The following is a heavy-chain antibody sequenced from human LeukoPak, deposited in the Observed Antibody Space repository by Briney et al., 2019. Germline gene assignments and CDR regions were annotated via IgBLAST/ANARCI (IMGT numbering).Heavy chain of an antibody. CDR3: ARFELERRSAFDY. D-gene: IGHD1-1*01. Sequence: SETLSLTCTVSGGSISSYYWSWIRQPPGKGLEWIGYIYYSGSTNYNPSLKSRVTISVDTPKNQFSLKLSSVTAADTAVYYCARFELERRSAFDYWGQGTLVTVSS. J-gene: IGHJ4*02. V-gene: IGHV4-59*01. CDR2: IYYSGST. CDR1: GGSISSYY.